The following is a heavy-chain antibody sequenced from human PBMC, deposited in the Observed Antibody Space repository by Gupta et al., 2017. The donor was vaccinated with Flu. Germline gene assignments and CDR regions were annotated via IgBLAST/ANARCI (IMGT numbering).Heavy chain of an antibody. D-gene: IGHD6-13*01. CDR1: GGIFSDYD. J-gene: IGHJ4*02. V-gene: IGHV1-69*01. Sequence: QVQLVHSGAEMTKPGSSVKVSCKSSGGIFSDYDFSWVRQAPGQGPEWMGGIAPLFSIKNYAKKFRGRVTLTADESTSTVYLELNSLRAEDTAVYYGVRKAGLAHSSSWYYFDHWGQGTPVTVSS. CDR3: VRKAGLAHSSSWYYFDH. CDR2: IAPLFSIK.